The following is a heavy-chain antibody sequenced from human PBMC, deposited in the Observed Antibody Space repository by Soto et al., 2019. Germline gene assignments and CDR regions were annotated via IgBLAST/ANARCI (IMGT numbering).Heavy chain of an antibody. CDR1: GFTFSSYA. V-gene: IGHV3-30-3*01. CDR2: ISYDGSNK. J-gene: IGHJ4*02. Sequence: QVQLVESGGGVVQPGRSLRLSCAASGFTFSSYAMHWVRQAPGKGLEWVAVISYDGSNKYYADSVKGRFTISRDNSKKTLYLQMNSLRAEYTAVYYCARAKLASIAARSDDYWGQGTLVTVSS. CDR3: ARAKLASIAARSDDY. D-gene: IGHD6-6*01.